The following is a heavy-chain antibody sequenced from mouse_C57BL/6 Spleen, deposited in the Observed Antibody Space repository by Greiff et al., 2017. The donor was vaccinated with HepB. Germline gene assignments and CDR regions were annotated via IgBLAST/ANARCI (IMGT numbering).Heavy chain of an antibody. J-gene: IGHJ4*01. CDR2: INPNNGGT. V-gene: IGHV1-22*01. CDR3: ARSGTDGYGSYYAMDY. Sequence: VQLQQSGPELVKPGASVKMSCKASGYTFTDYNMHWVKQSHGKSLEWIGYINPNNGGTSYNQKFKGKATLTVNKSSSPAYMELRSLTSEDSAVYYCARSGTDGYGSYYAMDYWGQGTSGTVSS. CDR1: GYTFTDYN. D-gene: IGHD2-2*01.